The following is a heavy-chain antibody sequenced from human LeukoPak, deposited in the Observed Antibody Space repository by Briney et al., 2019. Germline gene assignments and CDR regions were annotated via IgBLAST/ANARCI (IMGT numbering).Heavy chain of an antibody. CDR3: ARGSGCSGGSCSYYCFDY. CDR2: MNPNSGNT. D-gene: IGHD2-15*01. J-gene: IGHJ4*02. Sequence: GASVKVSCKASGYTFTSYDINWVRQATGQGLEWMGWMNPNSGNTGYAQKFQGRVTMTRNTSISTAYMELSSLRSEDTAVYYCARGSGCSGGSCSYYCFDYWGQGTLVTVSS. V-gene: IGHV1-8*01. CDR1: GYTFTSYD.